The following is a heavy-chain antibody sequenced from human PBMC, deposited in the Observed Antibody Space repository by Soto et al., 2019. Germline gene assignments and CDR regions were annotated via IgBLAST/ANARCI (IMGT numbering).Heavy chain of an antibody. J-gene: IGHJ6*01. CDR2: IGPRGIT. V-gene: IGHV3-13*04. CDR1: GFTLSTYD. CDR3: TRGFPYYLESGGGMDV. Sequence: HPGGSLRLSCAASGFTLSTYDMHWIRQSTGKGLEWVSTIGPRGITYYADSVTGRFTISRESATNYLFLQMSSLTAGDTAIYYCTRGFPYYLESGGGMDVWGQGTTVTVSS. D-gene: IGHD3-10*01.